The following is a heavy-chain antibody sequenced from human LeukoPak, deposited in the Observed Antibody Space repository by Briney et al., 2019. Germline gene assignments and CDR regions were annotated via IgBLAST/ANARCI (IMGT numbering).Heavy chain of an antibody. CDR2: IYYSGST. CDR1: GGSISSYY. CDR3: AREVSDYGGNWFDP. Sequence: SETLSLTCTVSGGSISSYYWNWIRQPPGKGLEWIGYIYYSGSTNYNPSLKSRVTTSIDTSKNQFSPKLNSVTAADTAVYYCAREVSDYGGNWFDPWGQGTLVTVSS. D-gene: IGHD4/OR15-4a*01. J-gene: IGHJ5*02. V-gene: IGHV4-59*01.